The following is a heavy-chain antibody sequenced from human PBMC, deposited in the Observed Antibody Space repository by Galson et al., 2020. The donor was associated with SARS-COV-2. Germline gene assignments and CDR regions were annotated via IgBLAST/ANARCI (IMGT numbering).Heavy chain of an antibody. D-gene: IGHD3-10*01. V-gene: IGHV4-34*01. CDR1: GGSLSGYS. CDR3: ARGHRGVVPSPVLGLGPYYSYDYMDV. CDR2: INIGGNN. J-gene: IGHJ6*03. Sequence: SETLSLTCAVYGGSLSGYSWTWIRQPPGKGLEWIGEINIGGNNNYSPSLRSRVTVSVDTSKNQFSLNLRSVTAADTALYYCARGHRGVVPSPVLGLGPYYSYDYMDVWDKGTTVTVSS.